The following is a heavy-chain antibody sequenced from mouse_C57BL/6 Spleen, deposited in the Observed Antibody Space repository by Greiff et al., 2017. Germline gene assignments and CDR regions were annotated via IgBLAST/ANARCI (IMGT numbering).Heavy chain of an antibody. J-gene: IGHJ4*01. Sequence: VQLQQSGPELVKPGASVKLSCKASGYTFTSYDINWVKQRPGQGLEWIGWIYPRDGSTKYNEKFQGKATLTVDTSSSTSYLELHSLTSEVSAVYFCASGYDGGFYYAMDYWGQGTSVTVAS. CDR1: GYTFTSYD. CDR2: IYPRDGST. D-gene: IGHD2-2*01. CDR3: ASGYDGGFYYAMDY. V-gene: IGHV1-85*01.